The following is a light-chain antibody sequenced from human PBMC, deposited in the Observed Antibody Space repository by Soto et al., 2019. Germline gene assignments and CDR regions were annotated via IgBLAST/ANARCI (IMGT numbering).Light chain of an antibody. CDR3: AAWDDSLNGHVV. CDR2: STN. V-gene: IGLV1-44*01. CDR1: SSNIGSNT. Sequence: QSVLTQPPSASGTPGQRVTISCSGSSSNIGSNTVNWYQQLPGSAPKLLIYSTNQRPSGVPDRFSGSKSGTSASLAISGLQSEDEADYYCAAWDDSLNGHVVFGGGTKL. J-gene: IGLJ2*01.